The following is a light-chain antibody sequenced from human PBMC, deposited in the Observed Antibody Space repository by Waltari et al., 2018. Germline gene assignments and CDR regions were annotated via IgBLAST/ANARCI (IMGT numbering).Light chain of an antibody. V-gene: IGKV3D-15*01. CDR3: QQYDVWPLT. CDR1: QSVRGN. J-gene: IGKJ4*01. CDR2: SAS. Sequence: EIVLTQSPATLSVYPGERATLSCRASQSVRGNLAWYQQKSGQAPRLLIYSASTRAADIPSRFSGSGSGTDFTLTFSLQSEDFAVYFCQQYDVWPLTFGGGTKVESK.